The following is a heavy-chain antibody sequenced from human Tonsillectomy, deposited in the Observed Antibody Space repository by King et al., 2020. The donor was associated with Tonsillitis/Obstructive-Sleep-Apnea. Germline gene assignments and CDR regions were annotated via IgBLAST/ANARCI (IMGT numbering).Heavy chain of an antibody. J-gene: IGHJ6*02. CDR3: ATNPAVPAAXXYYYSYGMDV. CDR1: GFTFSIYG. D-gene: IGHD2-2*01. Sequence: VQLVESGGGVVQPGRSLRLSCAASGFTFSIYGMHWVRQAPGKGLEWVAFISYDGSNKYYAEXVKGRFTXSRDNSKNTLYLQINSLSAEDTAVYSCATNPAVPAAXXYYYSYGMDVWGXXTTVTVSS. CDR2: ISYDGSNK. V-gene: IGHV3-30*03.